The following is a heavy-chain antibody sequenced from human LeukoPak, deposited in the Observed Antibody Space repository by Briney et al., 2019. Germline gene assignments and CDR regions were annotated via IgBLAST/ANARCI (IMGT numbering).Heavy chain of an antibody. D-gene: IGHD2-2*01. J-gene: IGHJ3*02. CDR2: INPNSGGT. Sequence: ASVKVSCKASGYTFTGYYIHWVRQAPGQGPEWMGRINPNSGGTTYAQKFQGRVAMTRDTSISTAYMELSRLSSDDTAVYYCARVLGDCSSTNCYGGYAFDIWGQRTMVTVSS. V-gene: IGHV1-2*06. CDR3: ARVLGDCSSTNCYGGYAFDI. CDR1: GYTFTGYY.